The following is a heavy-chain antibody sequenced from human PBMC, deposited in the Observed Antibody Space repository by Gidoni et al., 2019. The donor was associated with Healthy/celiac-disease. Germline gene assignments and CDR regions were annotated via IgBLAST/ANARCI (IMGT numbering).Heavy chain of an antibody. V-gene: IGHV3-48*01. Sequence: EVQLVESGGGLVQPGGSLRLSCAASGFTFSSYSMNWVRQAPGKGLEWVSYISSSSSTIYYADSVKGRFTISRDNAKNSLYLQMNSLRAEDTAVYYCARDGEYYYYGMDVWGQGTTVTVSS. CDR3: ARDGEYYYYGMDV. CDR1: GFTFSSYS. J-gene: IGHJ6*02. CDR2: ISSSSSTI. D-gene: IGHD3-3*01.